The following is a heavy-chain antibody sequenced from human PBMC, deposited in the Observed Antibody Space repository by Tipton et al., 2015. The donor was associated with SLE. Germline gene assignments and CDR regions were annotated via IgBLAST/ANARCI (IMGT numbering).Heavy chain of an antibody. V-gene: IGHV3-49*04. Sequence: RSLRLSCTASGFTFGDYAMGWVRQAPGKGLEWVGFIRSKAYGGTTEYAASVKGRFTISRDDSKSIAYLQMNSLKTEDTAVYYCTRYSSPHYWGQGTLVTVSS. CDR1: GFTFGDYA. CDR2: IRSKAYGGTT. CDR3: TRYSSPHY. D-gene: IGHD6-13*01. J-gene: IGHJ4*02.